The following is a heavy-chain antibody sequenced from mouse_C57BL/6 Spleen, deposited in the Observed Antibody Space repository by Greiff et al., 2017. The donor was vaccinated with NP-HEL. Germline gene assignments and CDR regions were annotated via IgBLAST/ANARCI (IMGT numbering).Heavy chain of an antibody. CDR1: GYTFTSYW. D-gene: IGHD2-1*01. J-gene: IGHJ4*01. CDR3: ARWEGGNCRYYYAMDY. Sequence: QVQLQQPGAELVKPGASVKMSCKASGYTFTSYWITWVKQRPGHGLEWIGDIYPGSGSTNYNEKFKSKATLTVDTSSSTAYMQLSSLTSEDSAVYYCARWEGGNCRYYYAMDYWGQGTSVTVSS. CDR2: IYPGSGST. V-gene: IGHV1-55*01.